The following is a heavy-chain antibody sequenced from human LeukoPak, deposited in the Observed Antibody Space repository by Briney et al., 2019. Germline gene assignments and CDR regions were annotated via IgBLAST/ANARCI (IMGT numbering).Heavy chain of an antibody. D-gene: IGHD2/OR15-2a*01. CDR1: GGTFSGYA. CDR3: ASDLPLRDFA. V-gene: IGHV1-69*01. Sequence: GASVKVSCKASGGTFSGYAISWVRQAPGQGLEWMGGIIPIFGTANYAQKFQGRVTITADESTSTAYMELSSLRSEDTAVYYCASDLPLRDFAWGQGTMVTVSS. CDR2: IIPIFGTA. J-gene: IGHJ3*01.